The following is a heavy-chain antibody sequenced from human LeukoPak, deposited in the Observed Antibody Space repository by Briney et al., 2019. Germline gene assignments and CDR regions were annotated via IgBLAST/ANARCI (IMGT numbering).Heavy chain of an antibody. CDR3: AKQPYNYYYLDV. CDR1: GLTFHDYA. CDR2: IVGDSSKT. Sequence: GGSLRLSCAISGLTFHDYAMTWVRQAPGKGLEWVSTIVGDSSKTYYADSVRGRFTISRDNSNYMLFLHMNNLRAEDTAIYYCAKQPYNYYYLDVWGKGTTVTVSS. J-gene: IGHJ6*03. V-gene: IGHV3-23*01. D-gene: IGHD2-21*01.